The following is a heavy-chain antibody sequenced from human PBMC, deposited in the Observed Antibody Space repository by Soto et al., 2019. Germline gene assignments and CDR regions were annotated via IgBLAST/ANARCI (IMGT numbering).Heavy chain of an antibody. D-gene: IGHD2-21*02. V-gene: IGHV4-4*07. CDR3: ARSAITSGGWFAP. J-gene: IGHJ5*02. CDR2: IYASVSA. Sequence: SETLSLTCSLSTGSLSTFYWNWIRQPAGGKGLEWIGRIYASVSANYNPSLKSRVTMSVDTSKNQVSLKMNSVTAADTAMYFCARSAITSGGWFAPLGQRTLVTVSS. CDR1: TGSLSTFY.